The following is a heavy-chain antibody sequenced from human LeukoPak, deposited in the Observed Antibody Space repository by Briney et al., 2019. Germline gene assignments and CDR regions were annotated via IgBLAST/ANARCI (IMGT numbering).Heavy chain of an antibody. D-gene: IGHD7-27*01. CDR3: ARGDWGSPDLYYKDV. CDR2: IYPSGST. Sequence: SETLSLTCTVSGASLSSGSYYWSWIRQPAGKGLEWIGRIYPSGSTDYNPSLKSRVTISIDTSKNQLSLKQSSVTAADTAVYYCARGDWGSPDLYYKDVWGKGTTVTISS. J-gene: IGHJ6*03. V-gene: IGHV4-61*02. CDR1: GASLSSGSYY.